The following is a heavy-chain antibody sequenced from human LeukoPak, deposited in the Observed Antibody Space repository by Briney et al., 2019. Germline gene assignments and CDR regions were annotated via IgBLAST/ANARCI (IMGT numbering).Heavy chain of an antibody. CDR2: ISYDGSNK. V-gene: IGHV3-30*18. CDR3: AKDWYYYDSSGPFDY. D-gene: IGHD3-22*01. J-gene: IGHJ4*02. Sequence: PGGSLRLSCAASGFSFSEFHMSWIRQAPGKGLEWVAVISYDGSNKYYADSVKGRFTISRDNSKNTLYLQMNSLRAEDTAVYYCAKDWYYYDSSGPFDYWGQGTLVTVSS. CDR1: GFSFSEFH.